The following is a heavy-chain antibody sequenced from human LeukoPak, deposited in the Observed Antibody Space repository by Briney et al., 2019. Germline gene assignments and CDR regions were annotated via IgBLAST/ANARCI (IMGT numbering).Heavy chain of an antibody. CDR3: ARLWSAPDY. Sequence: GGSLRLSCAASGFTFSSYAMSWVRQAPGKGLEWVANIKTDGSEKYCVDSVKGRFTISRDNAKNSLYLQMNSLRADDTAVYYCARLWSAPDYWGQGTVVTVSS. D-gene: IGHD3-10*02. J-gene: IGHJ4*02. CDR2: IKTDGSEK. V-gene: IGHV3-7*01. CDR1: GFTFSSYA.